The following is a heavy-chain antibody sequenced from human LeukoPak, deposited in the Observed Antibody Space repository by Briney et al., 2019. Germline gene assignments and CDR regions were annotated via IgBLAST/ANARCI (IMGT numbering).Heavy chain of an antibody. J-gene: IGHJ3*02. D-gene: IGHD6-13*01. CDR2: IYSGGST. CDR1: GFTVSSNY. Sequence: PGGSLRLSCAASGFTVSSNYMRWVRQAPGKGLEWVSVIYSGGSTYCADSVKGRFTISRDKSKNTLYLQMNSVRAEDTAVYYCARDQSAAADAFDIWGQGTMVTVSS. CDR3: ARDQSAAADAFDI. V-gene: IGHV3-66*01.